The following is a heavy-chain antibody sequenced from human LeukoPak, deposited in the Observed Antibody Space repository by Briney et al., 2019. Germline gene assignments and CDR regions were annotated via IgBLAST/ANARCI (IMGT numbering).Heavy chain of an antibody. J-gene: IGHJ5*02. CDR3: APQRRYSPYNWFVP. Sequence: GGSLRLSCVGSGLTISNYWMHWVRQAPGTGLVWVSRINPDGSITTYADSVKGRFTISRDNVKNTLYLQMNSLRDEDTAVYYCAPQRRYSPYNWFVPWGQGTLVTVSS. CDR2: INPDGSIT. CDR1: GLTISNYW. D-gene: IGHD5-12*01. V-gene: IGHV3-74*03.